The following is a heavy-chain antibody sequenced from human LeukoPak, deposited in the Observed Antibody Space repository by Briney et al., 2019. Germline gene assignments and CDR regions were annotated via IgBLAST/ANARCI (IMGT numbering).Heavy chain of an antibody. CDR1: GFTFSSYE. J-gene: IGHJ4*02. CDR3: ARGGDY. CDR2: INHSGST. Sequence: GSLRLSCAASGFTFSSYEMSWVRQAPGKGLEWIGEINHSGSTNYNPSLKSRVTISVDTSKNQFSLKLSSVTAADTAVYYCARGGDYWGQGTLVTVSS. V-gene: IGHV4-34*01.